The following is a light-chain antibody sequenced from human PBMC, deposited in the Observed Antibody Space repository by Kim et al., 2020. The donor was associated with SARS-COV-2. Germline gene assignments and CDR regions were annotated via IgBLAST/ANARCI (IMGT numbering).Light chain of an antibody. CDR1: QGINKY. J-gene: IGKJ5*01. V-gene: IGKV1-16*01. CDR2: DAS. Sequence: AAVGDRVTITCRASQGINKYLGWFQQRPGKAPKSLIYDASSLQSGVPSRFSGSGSGTDFTLTISSLQPEDFATYYCQQYDSYPPTFGQGTRLEIK. CDR3: QQYDSYPPT.